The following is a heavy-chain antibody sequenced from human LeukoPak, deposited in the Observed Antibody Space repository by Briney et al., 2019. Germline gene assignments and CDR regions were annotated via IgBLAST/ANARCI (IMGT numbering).Heavy chain of an antibody. V-gene: IGHV4-59*01. D-gene: IGHD2-15*01. CDR1: GGSISSYY. CDR3: ARVLNDCSGGSCYVGLSDYYYYGMDV. J-gene: IGHJ6*04. CDR2: IYYSGST. Sequence: SETLSLTCTVSGGSISSYYWSWIRQPPGKGLEWIGYIYYSGSTNYNPSLKSRVTISVDTSKNQFSLKLSSATAADTAVYYCARVLNDCSGGSCYVGLSDYYYYGMDVWGKGTTVTVSS.